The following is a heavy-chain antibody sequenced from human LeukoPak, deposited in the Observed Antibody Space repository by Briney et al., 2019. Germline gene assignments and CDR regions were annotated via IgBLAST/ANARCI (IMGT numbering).Heavy chain of an antibody. D-gene: IGHD2-2*01. CDR1: GFTFSSYA. V-gene: IGHV3-30-3*01. CDR2: ISYDGSNK. J-gene: IGHJ6*02. Sequence: GGSLRLSCAASGFTFSSYAMHWVRQAPGKGLEWVAVISYDGSNKYYADSVKGRFTISRDNSKNTLCLQMNSLRAEDTAVYYCARPTPGYCSSTSCHYYYYGMDVWGQGTTVTVSS. CDR3: ARPTPGYCSSTSCHYYYYGMDV.